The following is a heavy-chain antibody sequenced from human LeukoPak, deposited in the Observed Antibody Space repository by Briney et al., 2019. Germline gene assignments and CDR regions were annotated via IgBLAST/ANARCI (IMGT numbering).Heavy chain of an antibody. V-gene: IGHV3-9*01. J-gene: IGHJ6*03. CDR3: AKDIGSSWYPSYRLNYMDV. Sequence: PGRSLRLSCAASGFTFDDYAMHWVRQAPGKGLEWVSGISWNSGSIGYADSVKGRFTISRDNSKNSLYLQMNSLRAEDTALYYCAKDIGSSWYPSYRLNYMDVWGKGTTVTVSS. CDR1: GFTFDDYA. CDR2: ISWNSGSI. D-gene: IGHD6-13*01.